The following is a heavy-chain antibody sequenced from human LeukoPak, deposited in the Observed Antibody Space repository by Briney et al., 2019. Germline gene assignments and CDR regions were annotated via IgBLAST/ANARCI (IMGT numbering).Heavy chain of an antibody. Sequence: GGSLRLSCAASGFTFSSYGMHWVRQAPGKGLEWVAVISYDGSNKYYADSVKGRLTISRDNSKNTLYLQMNSLRAEDTAVYYCANDLEQQLVRGYYYYYYGMDVWGQGTTVTVSS. CDR3: ANDLEQQLVRGYYYYYYGMDV. CDR2: ISYDGSNK. CDR1: GFTFSSYG. J-gene: IGHJ6*02. V-gene: IGHV3-30*18. D-gene: IGHD6-13*01.